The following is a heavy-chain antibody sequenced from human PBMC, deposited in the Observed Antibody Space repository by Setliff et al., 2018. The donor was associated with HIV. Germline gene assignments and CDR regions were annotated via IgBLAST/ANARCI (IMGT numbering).Heavy chain of an antibody. CDR1: GGSISSYY. CDR3: ARDHGLYSSSWARFDAFDI. Sequence: SETLSLTCTVSGGSISSYYWSWIRQPPGKGLEWIGYIYYSGSTNYNPSLKSRVTISVDTSKNQFPLKLSSVTAADTAVYYCARDHGLYSSSWARFDAFDIWGQGTMVTVSS. D-gene: IGHD6-13*01. CDR2: IYYSGST. V-gene: IGHV4-59*01. J-gene: IGHJ3*02.